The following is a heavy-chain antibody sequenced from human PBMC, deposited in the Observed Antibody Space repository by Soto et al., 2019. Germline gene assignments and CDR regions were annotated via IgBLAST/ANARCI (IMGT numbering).Heavy chain of an antibody. V-gene: IGHV3-15*07. CDR3: TTDGALLRYFDWLLAPAAFDI. Sequence: PGGSLRLSCAASGFTFSNAWMNWVRQAPGKGLEWVGRIKSKTDGGTTDYAAPVKGRFTISRDDSKNTLYLQMNSLKTEDTAVYYCTTDGALLRYFDWLLAPAAFDIWGQGTMVTVSS. J-gene: IGHJ3*02. CDR1: GFTFSNAW. D-gene: IGHD3-9*01. CDR2: IKSKTDGGTT.